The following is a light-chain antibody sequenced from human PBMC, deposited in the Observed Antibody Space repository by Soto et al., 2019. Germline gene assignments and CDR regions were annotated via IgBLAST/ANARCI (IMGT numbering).Light chain of an antibody. Sequence: DIHLTQSPSTLSTSVGARVTITCRASQSVSYWLAWYQQKPGKAPNLLIYDGSTLASGVPPRFSGGGFGTELTLNISSLQPDDSDMYYCQNYNTYSKAFGPETRVEIK. CDR3: QNYNTYSKA. J-gene: IGKJ3*01. CDR2: DGS. V-gene: IGKV1-5*01. CDR1: QSVSYW.